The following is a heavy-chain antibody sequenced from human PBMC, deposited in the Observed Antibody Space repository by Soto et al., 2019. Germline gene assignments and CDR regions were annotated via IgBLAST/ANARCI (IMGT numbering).Heavy chain of an antibody. CDR1: GFTFYNYA. D-gene: IGHD2-2*01. J-gene: IGHJ4*02. CDR2: ITGSGSDT. Sequence: GGSLRLSCAASGFTFYNYAMGWVRQAPGKGLEWVSAITGSGSDTYYVDSVKGRFTISRDNSENTLYLQINSLRAEDTAIYYCAKLGSSSWSPHYYFDYWGQGTLVTSPQ. V-gene: IGHV3-23*01. CDR3: AKLGSSSWSPHYYFDY.